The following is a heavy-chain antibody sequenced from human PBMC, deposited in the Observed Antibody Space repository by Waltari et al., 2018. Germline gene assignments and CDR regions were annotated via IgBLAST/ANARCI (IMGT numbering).Heavy chain of an antibody. CDR2: SNPATGTT. J-gene: IGHJ4*02. V-gene: IGHV3-74*01. Sequence: EVVLVQSGGGLVQPGGSLRLSCTASGFTLSNYWMYWVRQTPGKGLIWVSRSNPATGTTNYEDSVRGRFTISGDNAKNTLFLQMDSLRDEDTAMYYCARLFNWNYVGEGYWGQGTLVTVSS. D-gene: IGHD1-7*01. CDR3: ARLFNWNYVGEGY. CDR1: GFTLSNYW.